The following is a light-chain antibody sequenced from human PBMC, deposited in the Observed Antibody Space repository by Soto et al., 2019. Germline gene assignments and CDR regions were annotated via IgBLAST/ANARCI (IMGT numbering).Light chain of an antibody. CDR2: DAS. CDR3: QQYASYPLT. V-gene: IGKV1-5*01. CDR1: QSINNY. J-gene: IGKJ4*01. Sequence: DIQMTQSPSTLSASVGDRVTITCRASQSINNYLAWYQQKPGRAPNLLIYDASSLESGVPSRFSGSGSGTEFTLTISSLQPVDFATYYCQQYASYPLTFGGGTKVEIK.